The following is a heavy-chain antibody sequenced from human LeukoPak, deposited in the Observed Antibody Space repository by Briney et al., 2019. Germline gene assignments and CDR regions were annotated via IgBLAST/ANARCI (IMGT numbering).Heavy chain of an antibody. CDR2: ISSSGSTI. CDR1: GFTFSDYY. CDR3: ARVHVWVPITMVRGVSGRDAFDI. V-gene: IGHV3-11*01. Sequence: NSGGSLRLSCAASGFTFSDYYMSWIRQAPGKGLEWVSYISSSGSTIYYADSVKGRFTISRDNAKNSLYLQMNSLRAEDTAVYYCARVHVWVPITMVRGVSGRDAFDIWGQGTMVTVSS. D-gene: IGHD3-10*01. J-gene: IGHJ3*02.